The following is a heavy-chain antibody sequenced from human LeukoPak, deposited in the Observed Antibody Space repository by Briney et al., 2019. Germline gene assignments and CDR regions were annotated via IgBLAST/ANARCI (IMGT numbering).Heavy chain of an antibody. J-gene: IGHJ4*02. V-gene: IGHV3-23*01. CDR3: AKKSLGISGRYYLDY. CDR2: ISGSGGNT. CDR1: GFTFSTYA. D-gene: IGHD1-26*01. Sequence: GGSLRLSCAASGFTFSTYAMSWVRQAPGKGLEWVSAISGSGGNTYYADSVKGRLTISRDNSKNTLYLQMNSLGAEDTAVYYCAKKSLGISGRYYLDYWGQGTLVTVSS.